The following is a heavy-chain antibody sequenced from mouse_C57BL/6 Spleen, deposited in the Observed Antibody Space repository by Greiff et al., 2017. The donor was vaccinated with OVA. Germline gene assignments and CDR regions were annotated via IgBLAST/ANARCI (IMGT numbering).Heavy chain of an antibody. CDR2: ISYDGSN. CDR3: ARSTFYYAMDY. CDR1: GYSITSGYY. J-gene: IGHJ4*01. Sequence: EVKLQESGPGLVKPSQSLSLTCSVTGYSITSGYYWNWIRQFPGNKLEWMGYISYDGSNNYNPSLKNRISITRDTSTNQFFLKLNSVTTEDTATYYCARSTFYYAMDYWGQGTSVTVSS. V-gene: IGHV3-6*01. D-gene: IGHD2-1*01.